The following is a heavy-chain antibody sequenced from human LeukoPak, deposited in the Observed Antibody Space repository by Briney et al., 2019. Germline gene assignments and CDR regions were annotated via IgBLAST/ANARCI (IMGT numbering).Heavy chain of an antibody. V-gene: IGHV3-21*01. CDR1: GLPFSSFS. CDR3: ARDVGATFWFDP. Sequence: GVSLRLPCAASGLPFSSFSMNWVRHSPGKGLVWVSSISSSRNYKYYADSVKGRFTISRDKAKNTLYLQMNSLRAEDTAVYFCARDVGATFWFDPWGQGTLVTVSS. D-gene: IGHD1-26*01. J-gene: IGHJ5*02. CDR2: ISSSRNYK.